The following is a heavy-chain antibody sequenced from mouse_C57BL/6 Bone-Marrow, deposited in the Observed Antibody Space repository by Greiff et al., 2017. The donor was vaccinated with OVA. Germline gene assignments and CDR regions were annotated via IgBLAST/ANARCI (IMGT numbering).Heavy chain of an antibody. V-gene: IGHV5-12*01. CDR3: ARAEFAY. CDR2: ISNGGGST. Sequence: EVQRVESGGGLVQPGGSLKLSCAASGFTFSDYYMYWVRQTPEKRLEWVAYISNGGGSTYYPDTVKGRFTISRDNAKNTLYLQMSRLKSEDTAMYYCARAEFAYWGQGTLVTVSA. J-gene: IGHJ3*01. CDR1: GFTFSDYY.